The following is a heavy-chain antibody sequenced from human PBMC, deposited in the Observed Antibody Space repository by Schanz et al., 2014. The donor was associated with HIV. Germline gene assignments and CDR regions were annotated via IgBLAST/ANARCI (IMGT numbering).Heavy chain of an antibody. Sequence: QGQLVESGGGVVQPGRSLRLSCAASGFSFSDFALHWVRQAPGKGLEWVSSLSGSGSNIYYADSVKGRFTISRDNGKNSLFLQMNSLRAEDTAVYYCARLRGFLWFGDHPYSFDYWGQGTLVTVSS. V-gene: IGHV3-11*01. D-gene: IGHD3-10*01. CDR3: ARLRGFLWFGDHPYSFDY. CDR2: LSGSGSNI. J-gene: IGHJ4*02. CDR1: GFSFSDFA.